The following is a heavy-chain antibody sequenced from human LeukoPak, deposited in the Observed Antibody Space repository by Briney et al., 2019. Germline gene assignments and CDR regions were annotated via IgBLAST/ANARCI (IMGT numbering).Heavy chain of an antibody. Sequence: GGSLRLSCAASGFTFSSYAMSWVRQAPGKGLEWVSAISGSGGSTYYADSVKGRFTISRDNSKNTLYLQMNSLRAEDTAVYYCAKDSPGYSSGWPPFDYWGQGTLVTVSS. D-gene: IGHD6-19*01. CDR1: GFTFSSYA. CDR3: AKDSPGYSSGWPPFDY. CDR2: ISGSGGST. V-gene: IGHV3-23*01. J-gene: IGHJ4*02.